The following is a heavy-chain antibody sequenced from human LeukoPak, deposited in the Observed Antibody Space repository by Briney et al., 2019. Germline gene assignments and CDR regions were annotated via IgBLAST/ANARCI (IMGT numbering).Heavy chain of an antibody. CDR1: GFTFSNAW. V-gene: IGHV3-23*01. Sequence: GGSLRLSCAASGFTFSNAWMSWVRQAPGKGLEWVSAISGSGGSTYYADSVKGRFTISRDNSKNTLYLQMNSLRAEDTAVYYCAKRVFFGYYYYYMDVWGKGTTVTVSS. CDR2: ISGSGGST. D-gene: IGHD3-3*01. CDR3: AKRVFFGYYYYYMDV. J-gene: IGHJ6*03.